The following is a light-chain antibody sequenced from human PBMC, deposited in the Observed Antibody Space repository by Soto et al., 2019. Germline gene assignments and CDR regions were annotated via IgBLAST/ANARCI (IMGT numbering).Light chain of an antibody. CDR1: QSVSSNY. J-gene: IGKJ2*01. V-gene: IGKV3-20*01. CDR2: GAS. Sequence: EIVLTQSPGTLSLSPGERATLSCRASQSVSSNYLTWYQQKPGQAPRLLIYGASSRATGIPDRFSGSGSGTDFTLTISRLEPEDFAVYYCHQYGSSPYTFCQGTNLEIK. CDR3: HQYGSSPYT.